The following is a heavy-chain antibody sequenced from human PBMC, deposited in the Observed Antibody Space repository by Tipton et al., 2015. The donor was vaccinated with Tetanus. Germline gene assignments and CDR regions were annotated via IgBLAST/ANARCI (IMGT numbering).Heavy chain of an antibody. CDR2: IYYSGST. V-gene: IGHV4-59*01. Sequence: TLSLTCTASGGSISSYYWSWIRQPPGKGLEWIGYIYYSGSTNYNPSLKSRVTISVDTSKNQFSLKLSSVTAADTAVYYCARVDYGDYGGLGYWGQGTLVTVSS. CDR3: ARVDYGDYGGLGY. D-gene: IGHD4-17*01. J-gene: IGHJ4*02. CDR1: GGSISSYY.